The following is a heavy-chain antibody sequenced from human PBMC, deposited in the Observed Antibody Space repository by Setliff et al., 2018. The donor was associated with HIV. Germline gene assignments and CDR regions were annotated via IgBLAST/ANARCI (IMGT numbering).Heavy chain of an antibody. V-gene: IGHV4-34*01. J-gene: IGHJ4*02. CDR1: GGSFSGYY. D-gene: IGHD3-10*01. Sequence: KPSETLSLTCAVYGGSFSGYYWNWIRQPPGKGLEWIGEINHSGSTNYTPSLKSRVTISIDTSKNQFSLKLSSVTAADTAVYYCARRAGSDYFTRFDYWGQGTLVTVSS. CDR3: ARRAGSDYFTRFDY. CDR2: INHSGST.